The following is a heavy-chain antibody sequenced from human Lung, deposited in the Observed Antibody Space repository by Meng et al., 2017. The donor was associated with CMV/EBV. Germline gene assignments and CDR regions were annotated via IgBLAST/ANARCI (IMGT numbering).Heavy chain of an antibody. D-gene: IGHD3-22*01. CDR1: GFTFSTYW. CDR3: ATSSSGFFEN. V-gene: IGHV3-7*01. Sequence: ESXKISCAASGFTFSTYWMSWVRQAPGRGLEWVANINQGGSEKYYVASVMGRFTVSRDNAKNSLYLQMNSLRAEDTAIYYCATSSSGFFENWGKRAGVPVAS. J-gene: IGHJ4*02. CDR2: INQGGSEK.